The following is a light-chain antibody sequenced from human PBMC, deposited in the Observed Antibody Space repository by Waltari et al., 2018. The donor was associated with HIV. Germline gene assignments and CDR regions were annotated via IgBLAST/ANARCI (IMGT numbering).Light chain of an antibody. CDR1: QSVSSY. CDR3: QQRSNWPCT. J-gene: IGKJ1*01. V-gene: IGKV3-11*01. Sequence: EIVLTQSPATLSLSPGERATLSCRASQSVSSYLAWYQQKPGQAPRLLIYDASNRATGIPARVSGSGSGTDFTLTISSLEPEDFAVYYCQQRSNWPCTFGQGTKVEIK. CDR2: DAS.